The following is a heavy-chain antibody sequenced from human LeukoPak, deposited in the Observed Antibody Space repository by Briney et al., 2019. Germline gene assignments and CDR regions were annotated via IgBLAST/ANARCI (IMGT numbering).Heavy chain of an antibody. CDR3: AKDRYSSGWYVDY. CDR2: ISYDGRNK. D-gene: IGHD6-19*01. CDR1: GFTFSSYG. J-gene: IGHJ4*02. Sequence: GSPRLSCAASGFTFSSYGMHWVRHAPGKGLEWVAVISYDGRNKYYADSVKGRFTISRDNSKNTLYLQMNSLRAEDTAVYYCAKDRYSSGWYVDYWGQGTLVTVSS. V-gene: IGHV3-30*18.